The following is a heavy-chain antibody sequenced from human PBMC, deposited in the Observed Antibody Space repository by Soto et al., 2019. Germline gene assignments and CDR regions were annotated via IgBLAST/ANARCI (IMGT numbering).Heavy chain of an antibody. D-gene: IGHD6-19*01. J-gene: IGHJ5*02. CDR2: ISAYNGNT. V-gene: IGHV1-18*01. Sequence: GKGLEWMGWISAYNGNTNYAQKLQGRVTMTTDTSTSTAYMELRSLRSDDTAVYYCARDASGVFDPWGQGTLVTVSS. CDR3: ARDASGVFDP.